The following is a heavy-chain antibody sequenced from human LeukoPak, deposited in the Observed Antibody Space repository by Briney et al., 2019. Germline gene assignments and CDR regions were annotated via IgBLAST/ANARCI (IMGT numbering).Heavy chain of an antibody. D-gene: IGHD4-23*01. CDR2: ISYDGSNK. CDR1: GFTFSSYG. J-gene: IGHJ5*02. CDR3: AKDLDYGGYNWFDP. Sequence: PGGSLRLSCAASGFTFSSYGMHWVRQAPGEELEWVAVISYDGSNKYYADSVKGRFTISRDNSKNTLYLQMNSLRAEDTAVYYCAKDLDYGGYNWFDPWGQGTLVTVSS. V-gene: IGHV3-30*18.